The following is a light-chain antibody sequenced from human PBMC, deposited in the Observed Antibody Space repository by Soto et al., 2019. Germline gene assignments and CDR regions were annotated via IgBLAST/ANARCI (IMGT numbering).Light chain of an antibody. CDR3: QQYYNIPKT. CDR2: WAS. CDR1: QSVLYSSNNKNF. V-gene: IGKV4-1*01. J-gene: IGKJ1*01. Sequence: DIVMTQSPDSLAVSLGERATINCKSSQSVLYSSNNKNFLAWYQQKPGQPPKLLIYWASTRESGVPDRFSGSGSGTDFTLTISSLQAEGVAVYYCQQYYNIPKTFGQGTKVEIK.